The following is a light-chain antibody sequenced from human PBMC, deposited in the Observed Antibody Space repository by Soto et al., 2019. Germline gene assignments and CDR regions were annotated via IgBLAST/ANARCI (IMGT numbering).Light chain of an antibody. CDR3: QQYNNWPWT. J-gene: IGKJ1*01. CDR2: GAS. V-gene: IGKV3-15*01. CDR1: QSVSSSY. Sequence: EIVLTQSPGTLSLSPGERATLSCRASQSVSSSYLAWYQQKPGQAPRLLIYGASSRATGVPARFSGSGSGTEFTLTISSLQSEDFALYHCQQYNNWPWTFGQGTKVDIK.